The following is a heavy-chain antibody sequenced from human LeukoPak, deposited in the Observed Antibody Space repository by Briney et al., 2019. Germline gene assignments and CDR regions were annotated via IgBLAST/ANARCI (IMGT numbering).Heavy chain of an antibody. CDR1: GGSFSGYY. CDR3: ARQTIGGPTYFDY. J-gene: IGHJ4*02. Sequence: PSETLSLTCAVYGGSFSGYYWSWIRQPPGKGLEWIGEINHSGSTNYNPSLKSRVTISVDTSKNQFSLKLSSVTAADTAVYYCARQTIGGPTYFDYWGQGTLVTVSS. D-gene: IGHD3-16*01. CDR2: INHSGST. V-gene: IGHV4-34*01.